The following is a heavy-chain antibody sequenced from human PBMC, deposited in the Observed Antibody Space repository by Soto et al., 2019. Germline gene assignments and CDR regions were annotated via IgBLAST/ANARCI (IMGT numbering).Heavy chain of an antibody. V-gene: IGHV1-69*13. D-gene: IGHD6-6*01. CDR1: GGTFSSYA. J-gene: IGHJ6*02. CDR2: IIPIFGTA. Sequence: SVKVSCKASGGTFSSYAISWVRQAPGQGLEWMGGIIPIFGTANYAQKFQGRVTITADESTSTAYMELSSLRSEDTAVYYCASSIAARPDPFYYYYAMDVWGQGTTVTVSS. CDR3: ASSIAARPDPFYYYYAMDV.